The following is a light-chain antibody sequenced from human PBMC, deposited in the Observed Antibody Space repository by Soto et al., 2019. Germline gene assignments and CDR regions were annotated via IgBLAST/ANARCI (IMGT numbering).Light chain of an antibody. Sequence: QSVLTQPASVSGSPGQSITISCTGTTSDFGSYDLVSWYQQHPGKAPKIMIYEVSKRPSGDSNRFSGSKSGNTASLTISGLQAEDEADSYCCSYAAGRSPYVFGTGTKVTVL. CDR2: EVS. J-gene: IGLJ1*01. CDR1: TSDFGSYDL. V-gene: IGLV2-23*02. CDR3: CSYAAGRSPYV.